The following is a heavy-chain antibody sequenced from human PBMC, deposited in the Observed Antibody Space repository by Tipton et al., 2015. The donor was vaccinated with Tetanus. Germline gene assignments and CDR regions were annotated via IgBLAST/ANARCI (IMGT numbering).Heavy chain of an antibody. J-gene: IGHJ4*02. CDR2: IYPGDSDT. V-gene: IGHV5-51*01. CDR3: ARAHCTDGVCNFGF. D-gene: IGHD2-8*01. CDR1: GYIFNNYW. Sequence: QLVQSGGEVKKPGESLKISCKGSGYIFNNYWIGWVRQKPGKGLEWMGIIYPGDSDTRYSPSFQGQVTISVDKSINTAYLQRSSLKASDTSMFYCARAHCTDGVCNFGFWGQGALVTVAS.